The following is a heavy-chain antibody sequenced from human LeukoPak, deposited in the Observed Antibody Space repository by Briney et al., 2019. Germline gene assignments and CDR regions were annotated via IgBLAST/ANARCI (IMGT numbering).Heavy chain of an antibody. Sequence: PGRSLRLSCAASGFTFSSYGMHWVRQAPGKGLEWVANIKQHGTEKYYVDSVKGRFTISRDDAKKSVYLQMNSLRAEDTAVYYCASDGGPFDHWGQGILVTVAS. CDR2: IKQHGTEK. CDR3: ASDGGPFDH. J-gene: IGHJ4*02. V-gene: IGHV3-7*01. CDR1: GFTFSSYG. D-gene: IGHD3-16*01.